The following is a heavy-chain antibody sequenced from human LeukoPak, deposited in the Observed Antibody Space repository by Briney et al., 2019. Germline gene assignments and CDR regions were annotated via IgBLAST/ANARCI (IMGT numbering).Heavy chain of an antibody. CDR2: IYYSGST. CDR3: AKYGDYDPYYFDY. Sequence: SETLSLTCTVSGGSISSYYWSWIRQPPGKGLEWIGYIYYSGSTNYNPSLKSRVTISVDTSKNQFSLKLSSVTAADTAVYYCAKYGDYDPYYFDYWGQGTLVTVSS. CDR1: GGSISSYY. D-gene: IGHD4-17*01. V-gene: IGHV4-59*01. J-gene: IGHJ4*02.